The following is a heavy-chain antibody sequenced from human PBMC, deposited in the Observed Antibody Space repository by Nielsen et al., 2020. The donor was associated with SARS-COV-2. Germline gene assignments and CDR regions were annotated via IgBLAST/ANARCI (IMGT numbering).Heavy chain of an antibody. CDR3: AKGRRGVISYGMDV. Sequence: GGSLRLSCVVSGFTFGDNAMHWVRQGPGNGLEWVSGISWNSNYIGYADSVEGRFTISRDNGKNSLYLEMISQRAEDTALYYCAKGRRGVISYGMDVWGQGTTVTVSS. CDR2: ISWNSNYI. CDR1: GFTFGDNA. J-gene: IGHJ6*02. V-gene: IGHV3-9*01. D-gene: IGHD3-16*02.